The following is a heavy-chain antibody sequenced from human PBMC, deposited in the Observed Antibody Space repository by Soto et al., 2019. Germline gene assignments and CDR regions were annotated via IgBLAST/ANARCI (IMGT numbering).Heavy chain of an antibody. CDR1: GFTFSNYW. Sequence: EVQLVESGGGLVQPGGSLRLSCAASGFTFSNYWMHWVRQAPGKGLVWVSRVSNDGSTNYADSVKGRFTISRDNAKNTLYLQMNSLRPEDTAVYFCTRGGNFGEAKPPTVWGQGTTVTVSS. D-gene: IGHD3-10*01. V-gene: IGHV3-74*01. J-gene: IGHJ6*02. CDR2: VSNDGST. CDR3: TRGGNFGEAKPPTV.